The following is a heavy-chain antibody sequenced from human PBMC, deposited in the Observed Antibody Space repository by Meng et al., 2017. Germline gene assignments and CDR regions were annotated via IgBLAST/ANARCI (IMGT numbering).Heavy chain of an antibody. J-gene: IGHJ4*02. D-gene: IGHD6-6*01. V-gene: IGHV4-34*01. Sequence: QGQLPQGGAGLLKPSETLSRNCAVYGGSFSGYYWSWIRQPPGKGLEWIGEINHSGSTNYNPSLKSRVTISVDTSKNQFSLKLRSVTAADTAVYYCARRGIAARPFYYWGQGTLVTVSS. CDR3: ARRGIAARPFYY. CDR2: INHSGST. CDR1: GGSFSGYY.